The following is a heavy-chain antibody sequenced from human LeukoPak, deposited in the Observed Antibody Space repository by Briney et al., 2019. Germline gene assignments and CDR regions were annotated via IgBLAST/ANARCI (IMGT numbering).Heavy chain of an antibody. V-gene: IGHV6-1*01. CDR2: TYYRSKWSS. CDR1: GDSVSSNSDT. CDR3: ARYYRGYFDS. Sequence: SQTLSLTCAISGDSVSSNSDTWNWIRQSPSRGLEWLGRTYYRSKWSSDYAVSVKGRITINPDTSKNQFSLQLNSVTPDDTAVYYCARYYRGYFDSWGQETLVTVSS. D-gene: IGHD3-16*02. J-gene: IGHJ4*01.